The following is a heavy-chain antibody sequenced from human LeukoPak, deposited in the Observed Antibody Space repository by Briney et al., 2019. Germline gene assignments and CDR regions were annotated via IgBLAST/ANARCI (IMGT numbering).Heavy chain of an antibody. CDR1: GFTFSSYS. Sequence: GGSLRLSCAASGFTFSSYSMNWVRQAPGKGLEWVSSISSSSSYIYYADSVKGRFTISRDNAKNSLYLQMNSLRAEDTAVYYCAREDSYDSSGVDYWGQGTLVTVSS. CDR3: AREDSYDSSGVDY. D-gene: IGHD3-22*01. J-gene: IGHJ4*02. V-gene: IGHV3-21*01. CDR2: ISSSSSYI.